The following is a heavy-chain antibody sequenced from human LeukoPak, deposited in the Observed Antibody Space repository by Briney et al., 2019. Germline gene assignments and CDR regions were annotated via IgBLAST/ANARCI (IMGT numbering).Heavy chain of an antibody. CDR2: IYYSGST. D-gene: IGHD6-19*01. Sequence: PSETLSLTCTVSGGSISSSSYYWGWIRQPPGKGLEWIGSIYYSGSTYYNPSLKSRVTISVDTSKNQFSLKLSSVTAADTAVYYCARGPYSSGWYAANWFDPWGLGTLVTVSS. CDR3: ARGPYSSGWYAANWFDP. V-gene: IGHV4-39*07. J-gene: IGHJ5*02. CDR1: GGSISSSSYY.